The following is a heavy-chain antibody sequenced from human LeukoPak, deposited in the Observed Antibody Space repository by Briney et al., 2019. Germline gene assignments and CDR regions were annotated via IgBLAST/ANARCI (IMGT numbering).Heavy chain of an antibody. Sequence: ASVKVSCKASGYTFTSYGISWVRQAPGQGLEWMGWISAYNGNTNYAQKLQGRVTMTTDTPTSTAYMELRSLRSDDTAVYYCARHEGLGIAYYYYGMDVWGQGTTVTVSS. CDR1: GYTFTSYG. V-gene: IGHV1-18*01. CDR2: ISAYNGNT. J-gene: IGHJ6*02. CDR3: ARHEGLGIAYYYYGMDV. D-gene: IGHD2-2*03.